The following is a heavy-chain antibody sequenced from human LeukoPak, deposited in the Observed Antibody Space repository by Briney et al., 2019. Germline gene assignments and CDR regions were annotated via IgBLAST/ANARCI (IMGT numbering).Heavy chain of an antibody. Sequence: SQTLSLTCTVSGGSISSGGYYWSWIRQHPGKGLEWIGYIYYSGSTYYNPSLKSRVTISVDTSKNQFSLKLSSVTAADTAVYYCASPLNRQLVDYWGQGTLVTVSS. V-gene: IGHV4-31*03. D-gene: IGHD6-6*01. J-gene: IGHJ4*02. CDR3: ASPLNRQLVDY. CDR1: GGSISSGGYY. CDR2: IYYSGST.